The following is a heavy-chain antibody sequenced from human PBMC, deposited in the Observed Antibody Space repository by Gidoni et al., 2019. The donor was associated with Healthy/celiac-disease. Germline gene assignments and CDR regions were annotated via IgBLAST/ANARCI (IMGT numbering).Heavy chain of an antibody. Sequence: QVQLVESGGGVVQPGRSLTLSCAPSGFTFGRYGLHWVRQAPGKGLEWVAVIWYDGSNKYYADSVKGRFTISRDNSKNTLYLQMNSLRAEDTAVYYCARETSRDITMVRGVEGYFDYWGQGTLVTVSS. D-gene: IGHD3-10*01. CDR1: GFTFGRYG. V-gene: IGHV3-33*01. J-gene: IGHJ4*02. CDR2: IWYDGSNK. CDR3: ARETSRDITMVRGVEGYFDY.